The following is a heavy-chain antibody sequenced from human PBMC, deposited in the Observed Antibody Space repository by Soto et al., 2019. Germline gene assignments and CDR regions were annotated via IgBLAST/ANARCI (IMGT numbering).Heavy chain of an antibody. CDR2: IIPIFGTA. J-gene: IGHJ6*02. Sequence: SVKVSCKASGGTFSSYAISWVRQAPGQGLEWMGGIIPIFGTANYAQKLQGRVTITADESTSTAYKEQSSLRSEDTTEYYCGGHWEPSFGRLNYYYGMDVWGQGTTVTVSS. V-gene: IGHV1-69*13. D-gene: IGHD3-10*01. CDR3: GGHWEPSFGRLNYYYGMDV. CDR1: GGTFSSYA.